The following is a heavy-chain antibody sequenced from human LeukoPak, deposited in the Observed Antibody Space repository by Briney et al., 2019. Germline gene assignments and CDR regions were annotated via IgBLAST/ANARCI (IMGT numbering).Heavy chain of an antibody. D-gene: IGHD5-18*01. J-gene: IGHJ5*02. CDR2: INPNSGGT. Sequence: ASVKVSCKASRYTFTGYYMHWVRQAPGQGLEWMGWINPNSGGTNYAQKFQGRVTMTRDTSINTAYMELSRLRSDDTAVYYCARGPRGYSYVVDPWGQGTLVTVSS. V-gene: IGHV1-2*02. CDR3: ARGPRGYSYVVDP. CDR1: RYTFTGYY.